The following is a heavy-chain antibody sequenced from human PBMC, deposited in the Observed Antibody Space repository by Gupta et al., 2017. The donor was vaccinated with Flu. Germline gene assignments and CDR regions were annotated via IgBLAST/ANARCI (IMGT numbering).Heavy chain of an antibody. CDR1: GSY. Sequence: GSYCCRVARAAGGGLEWFGCCYQPASIEYNPSRLRRVTLSLDTSKNQFAVKLASVTEVETAVYYCVRQGGDDLWRETSMDVWGKGTAVTVSS. J-gene: IGHJ6*03. CDR3: VRQGGDDLWRETSMDV. CDR2: CYQPASI. D-gene: IGHD3-3*01. V-gene: IGHV4-38-2*01.